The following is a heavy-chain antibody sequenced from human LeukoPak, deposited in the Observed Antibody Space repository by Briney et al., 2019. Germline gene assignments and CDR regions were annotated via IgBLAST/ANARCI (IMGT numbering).Heavy chain of an antibody. CDR1: GGSISSYY. V-gene: IGHV4-59*08. CDR3: ARVAAGIGFFQH. J-gene: IGHJ1*01. D-gene: IGHD6-13*01. Sequence: SETLSLTCSVSGGSISSYYWSWIRQPPGKGLEWIGNIHHSGSTYYNPSLKSRVTISVDTSKNQLSLKLSSVTAADTAVYYCARVAAGIGFFQHWGQGTLVTVSS. CDR2: IHHSGST.